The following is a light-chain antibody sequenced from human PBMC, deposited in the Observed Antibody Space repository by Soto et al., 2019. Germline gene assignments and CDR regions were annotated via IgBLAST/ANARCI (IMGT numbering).Light chain of an antibody. Sequence: QSALTQPPSASGSPGQSVTISCTGTSSDVGGYNYVSWYQQHPGKAPKLMIDEVSKRPSGVPDRFSGSKSGNTASLTVSGLQAEDEADYDCSSYAGSFRVFGTGTKVTVL. CDR1: SSDVGGYNY. CDR3: SSYAGSFRV. J-gene: IGLJ1*01. V-gene: IGLV2-8*01. CDR2: EVS.